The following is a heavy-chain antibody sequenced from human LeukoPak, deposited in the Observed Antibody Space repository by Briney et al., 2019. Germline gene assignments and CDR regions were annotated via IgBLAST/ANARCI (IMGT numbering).Heavy chain of an antibody. CDR3: ARDDSGSSPRDY. Sequence: GGTLRLSCAASGFTFSIYGMTWVRQAPGKGLEWVSAITSGGSTYYADSVKGRFIISRDNSKNTLYLQMNSLRAEDTAVYYCARDDSGSSPRDYWGQGTLVTVSS. D-gene: IGHD3-10*01. CDR1: GFTFSIYG. J-gene: IGHJ4*02. V-gene: IGHV3-23*01. CDR2: ITSGGST.